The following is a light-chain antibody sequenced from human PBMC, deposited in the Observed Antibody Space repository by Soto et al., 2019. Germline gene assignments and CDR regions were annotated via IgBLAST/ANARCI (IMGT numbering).Light chain of an antibody. CDR1: QGIRNY. V-gene: IGKV1-17*01. J-gene: IGKJ1*01. Sequence: DIEMTPSPSSLSASVGDRVTITCRASQGIRNYLGWYQQKPGKAPKRLIYAASSLDSGVPSRFSGSGSGTESTLTISSLHPEDFATYYCLQHDTYRQTFGQGPKVEVK. CDR2: AAS. CDR3: LQHDTYRQT.